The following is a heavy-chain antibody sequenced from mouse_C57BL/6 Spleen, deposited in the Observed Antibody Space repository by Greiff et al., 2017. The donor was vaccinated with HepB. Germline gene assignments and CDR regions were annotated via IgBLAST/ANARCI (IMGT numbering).Heavy chain of an antibody. CDR1: GFSLTSYG. D-gene: IGHD2-4*01. Sequence: QVQLQQSGPGLVQPSQSLSITCTVSGFSLTSYGVHWVRQSPGKGLEWLGVIWSGGSTDYNAAFISRLSISKDNSKSQVFFKMNSLQADDTAIYYCARNRGYDYDTYYAMDYWGQGTSVTVSS. V-gene: IGHV2-2*01. CDR3: ARNRGYDYDTYYAMDY. CDR2: IWSGGST. J-gene: IGHJ4*01.